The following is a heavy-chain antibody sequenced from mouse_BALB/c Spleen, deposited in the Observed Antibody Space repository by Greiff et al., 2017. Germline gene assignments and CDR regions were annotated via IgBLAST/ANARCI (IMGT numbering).Heavy chain of an antibody. CDR2: IYPGSGNT. CDR3: ARLYYGNYEGFAY. V-gene: IGHV1-77*01. D-gene: IGHD2-1*01. Sequence: QVHVKQSGAELARPGASVKLSCKASGYTFTDYYINWVKQRTGQGLEWIGEIYPGSGNTYYNEKFKGKATLTADKSSSTAYMQLSSLTSEDSAVYFCARLYYGNYEGFAYWGQGTLVTVSA. J-gene: IGHJ3*01. CDR1: GYTFTDYY.